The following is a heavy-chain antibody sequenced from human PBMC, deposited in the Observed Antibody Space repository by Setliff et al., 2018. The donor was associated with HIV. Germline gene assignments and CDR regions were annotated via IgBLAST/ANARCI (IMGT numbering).Heavy chain of an antibody. CDR3: ARATESSYDLLTAFWFFDS. D-gene: IGHD3-9*01. J-gene: IGHJ4*02. CDR1: GVSISNYY. CDR2: IFTSGDT. V-gene: IGHV4-4*09. Sequence: PSETLSLTCTVSGVSISNYYWNWIRQPPGKGLEWIGYIFTSGDTNYNPSLRSRVTLSVDTSKNQLSLKVASVTAADTALYFCARATESSYDLLTAFWFFDSWGQGTPVTVSS.